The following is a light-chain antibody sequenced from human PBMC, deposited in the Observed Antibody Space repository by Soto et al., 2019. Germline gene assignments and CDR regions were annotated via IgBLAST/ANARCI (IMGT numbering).Light chain of an antibody. CDR1: SSNVGAGYD. CDR2: GTT. V-gene: IGLV1-40*01. Sequence: QSVLTQPPSVSGAPGQRVTISCTGSSSNVGAGYDVQWYQQLPGTAPKLLIYGTTNRPSGVPDRFSGSRSGSSASLAITGLQAEDEADYYCQSYDRSLSGSVFGTGTKVTVL. J-gene: IGLJ1*01. CDR3: QSYDRSLSGSV.